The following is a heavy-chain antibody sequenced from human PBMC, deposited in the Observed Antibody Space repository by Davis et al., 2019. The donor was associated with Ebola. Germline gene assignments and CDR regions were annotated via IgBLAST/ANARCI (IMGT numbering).Heavy chain of an antibody. Sequence: ASVKVSCKASGYSFTSHGIGWVRQAPGQRLEWMGWINAGNGNTKYSQKFQGRVTITRDTSASTAYMELSSLRSEDTAVYYCARGLLMVYATARWDFDYWGQGTLVTVSS. J-gene: IGHJ4*02. V-gene: IGHV1-3*01. D-gene: IGHD2-8*01. CDR2: INAGNGNT. CDR1: GYSFTSHG. CDR3: ARGLLMVYATARWDFDY.